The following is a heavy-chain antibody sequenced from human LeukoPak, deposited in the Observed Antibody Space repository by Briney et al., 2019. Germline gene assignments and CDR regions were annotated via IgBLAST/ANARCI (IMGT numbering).Heavy chain of an antibody. V-gene: IGHV3-7*01. CDR3: ARDESVAGKSIDY. J-gene: IGHJ4*02. D-gene: IGHD6-19*01. Sequence: PGGSLRLSCAASGFTFSSYWMSWVRQAPGKGLEWVANIKQDGSEKYYVESVKGRFTISRDNAKNSLYLQMNSLRAEDTAVYYCARDESVAGKSIDYWGQGTLVTVSS. CDR2: IKQDGSEK. CDR1: GFTFSSYW.